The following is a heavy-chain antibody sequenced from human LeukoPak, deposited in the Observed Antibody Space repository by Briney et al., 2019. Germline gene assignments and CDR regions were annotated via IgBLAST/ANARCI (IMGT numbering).Heavy chain of an antibody. J-gene: IGHJ4*02. CDR1: GGPFSGYY. V-gene: IGHV4-34*01. CDR3: ARGREY. CDR2: INHSGST. Sequence: SETLSLTCAVYGGPFSGYYWSWIRQPPGKGLEWIGEINHSGSTNYNPSLKSRVTISVDTSKNQFSLKLSSVTAADTAVYYCARGREYWGQGTLVTVSS. D-gene: IGHD1-26*01.